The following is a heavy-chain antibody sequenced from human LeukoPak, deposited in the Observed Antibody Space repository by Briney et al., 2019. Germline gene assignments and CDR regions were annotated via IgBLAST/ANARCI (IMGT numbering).Heavy chain of an antibody. J-gene: IGHJ6*02. D-gene: IGHD2-2*01. CDR2: ISSSSSTI. CDR1: GFTFSSYS. V-gene: IGHV3-48*01. Sequence: GGSLRLSCAASGFTFSSYSMNWVRQAPGKGLEWVSYISSSSSTIYYADSVKGRFTISRDNSKNTLYLQMNSLRAEDTAVYYCAKDLAPTSYELVPYYYYGMDVWGQGTTVTVSS. CDR3: AKDLAPTSYELVPYYYYGMDV.